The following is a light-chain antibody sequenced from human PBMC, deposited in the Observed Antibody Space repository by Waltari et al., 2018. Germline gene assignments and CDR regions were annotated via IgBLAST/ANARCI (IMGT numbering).Light chain of an antibody. Sequence: EIVMTQSPATLSVSPGERATLSCRASQSVSRNLAWYQQKPGQAPWLLIYGASTRATGIPARFSGSGSGTEFTLTISSMQSEDFAVYYCQQYNNWPPWTFGQGTKVEIK. V-gene: IGKV3-15*01. J-gene: IGKJ1*01. CDR1: QSVSRN. CDR3: QQYNNWPPWT. CDR2: GAS.